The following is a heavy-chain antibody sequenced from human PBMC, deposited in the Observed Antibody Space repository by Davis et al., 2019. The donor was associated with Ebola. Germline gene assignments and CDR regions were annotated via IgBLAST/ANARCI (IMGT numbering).Heavy chain of an antibody. D-gene: IGHD2-2*02. CDR1: RFTSSSYS. J-gene: IGHJ6*02. V-gene: IGHV3-21*01. Sequence: GGSLRLSCAASRFTSSSYSMNWVRQAPGKGLEWVSSISSSSSYIYYADSVKGRFTISRDNAKNSLYLQMNSLRAEDTAVYYCARDLYLGSWNYYGMDVWGQGTTVTVSS. CDR2: ISSSSSYI. CDR3: ARDLYLGSWNYYGMDV.